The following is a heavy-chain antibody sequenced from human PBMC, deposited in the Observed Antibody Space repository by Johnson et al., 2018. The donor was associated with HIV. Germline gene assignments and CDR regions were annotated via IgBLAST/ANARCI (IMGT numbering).Heavy chain of an antibody. J-gene: IGHJ3*02. CDR3: ARESITMIVVVTHDAFDI. Sequence: QVQVVESGGGVVQPGRSLRLSCAASGFTFSSYAMHWVRQAPGKGLEWVAVISYDGSNKYYADSVKGRFTISRDNSKNTLYLQMNSLRAEDTAVYYCARESITMIVVVTHDAFDIWGRGTMVTVSS. CDR2: ISYDGSNK. CDR1: GFTFSSYA. D-gene: IGHD3-22*01. V-gene: IGHV3-30-3*01.